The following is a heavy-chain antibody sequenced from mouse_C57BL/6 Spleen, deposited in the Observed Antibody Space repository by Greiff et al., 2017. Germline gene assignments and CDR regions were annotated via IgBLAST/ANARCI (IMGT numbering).Heavy chain of an antibody. CDR1: GYSITSGYY. Sequence: VQLQQSGPGLVKPSQSLSLTCSVTGYSITSGYYWNWIRQFPGNKLEWMGYISYDGSNNYNPSLKNRISITRDTSKNQFFLKLNSVTTEDTATYYCARGYSNYAFAYWGQGTLVTVSA. D-gene: IGHD2-5*01. J-gene: IGHJ3*01. CDR2: ISYDGSN. CDR3: ARGYSNYAFAY. V-gene: IGHV3-6*01.